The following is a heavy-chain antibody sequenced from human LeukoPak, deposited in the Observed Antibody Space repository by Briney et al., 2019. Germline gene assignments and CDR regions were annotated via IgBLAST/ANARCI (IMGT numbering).Heavy chain of an antibody. CDR1: GFTFSSCS. D-gene: IGHD3-22*01. CDR3: ARVGSGYYHGYFQH. CDR2: ISSSSSTI. Sequence: PGGSLRLSCAASGFTFSSCSMNWVRQAPGKGLEWVSYISSSSSTIYYADSVKGRFTISRDNAKNSLYLQMNSLRDEDTAVYYCARVGSGYYHGYFQHWGQGTLVTVSS. J-gene: IGHJ1*01. V-gene: IGHV3-48*02.